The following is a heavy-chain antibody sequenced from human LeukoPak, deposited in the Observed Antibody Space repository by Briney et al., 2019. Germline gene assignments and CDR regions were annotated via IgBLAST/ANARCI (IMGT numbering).Heavy chain of an antibody. V-gene: IGHV4-39*01. CDR2: IYYSGST. J-gene: IGHJ5*02. Sequence: SETLSLTCTVSGGSISSSSYYWGWIRQPPGKGLEWIGSIYYSGSTYHNPSLKSRVTISVDTSKNQFSLKLSSVTAADTAVYYCARLWFGESFNWFDPWGQGTLVTVSS. D-gene: IGHD3-10*01. CDR1: GGSISSSSYY. CDR3: ARLWFGESFNWFDP.